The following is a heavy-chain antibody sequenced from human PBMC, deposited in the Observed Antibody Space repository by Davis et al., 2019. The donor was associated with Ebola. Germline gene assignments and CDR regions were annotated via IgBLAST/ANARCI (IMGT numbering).Heavy chain of an antibody. Sequence: GESLKISCAASGFTFSSYGMHWVRQAPGKGLEWVAVIWYDGSNKYYADSVKGRFTISRDNSKNTLYLQMNSLRAEDTAVYYCARGGYCSSTSCYSRGYYYGMDVWGQGTTVTVSS. CDR3: ARGGYCSSTSCYSRGYYYGMDV. V-gene: IGHV3-33*01. J-gene: IGHJ6*02. D-gene: IGHD2-2*01. CDR2: IWYDGSNK. CDR1: GFTFSSYG.